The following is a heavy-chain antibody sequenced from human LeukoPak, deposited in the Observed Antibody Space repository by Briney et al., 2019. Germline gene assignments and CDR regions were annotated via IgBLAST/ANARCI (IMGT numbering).Heavy chain of an antibody. V-gene: IGHV3-9*01. D-gene: IGHD3-9*01. CDR2: ISWNSVDI. CDR3: ATGNDILTSFYE. Sequence: GGSLRLSCVLSGGTFDDYAMHWVRRSPGRGLEWVSGISWNSVDIVYTASVRGRFTISRDNARNSSYLQMNNLRPEDTALYYCATGNDILTSFYEWGLGTLVTVSS. J-gene: IGHJ4*02. CDR1: GGTFDDYA.